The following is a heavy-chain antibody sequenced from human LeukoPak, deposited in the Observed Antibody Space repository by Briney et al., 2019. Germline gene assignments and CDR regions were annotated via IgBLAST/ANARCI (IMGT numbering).Heavy chain of an antibody. CDR3: AKDPRPSSFEGYYYYMDV. CDR2: ISGSGGST. CDR1: GFTFSSYW. Sequence: GGSLRLSCAASGFTFSSYWMHWVRQAPGKGLVWVSRISGSGGSTYYADSVKGRFTISRDNSKNTLYLQMNSLRAEDTAVYYCAKDPRPSSFEGYYYYMDVWGKGTTVTVSS. J-gene: IGHJ6*03. D-gene: IGHD2-2*01. V-gene: IGHV3-23*01.